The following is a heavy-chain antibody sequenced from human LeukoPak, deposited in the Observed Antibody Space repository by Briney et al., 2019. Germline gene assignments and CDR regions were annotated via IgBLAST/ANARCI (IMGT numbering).Heavy chain of an antibody. D-gene: IGHD3/OR15-3a*01. CDR3: ARHVSVDPYYMDV. CDR1: GYSFTTYW. CDR2: IYPGDSDT. J-gene: IGHJ6*03. V-gene: IGHV5-51*01. Sequence: GESLKISCKGSGYSFTTYWIGWVRQMPGKGLEWMGIIYPGDSDTRYSPSFQGQVTISADKSISTAYLQWSSLKASDTAMYYCARHVSVDPYYMDVWGKGTTVTVSS.